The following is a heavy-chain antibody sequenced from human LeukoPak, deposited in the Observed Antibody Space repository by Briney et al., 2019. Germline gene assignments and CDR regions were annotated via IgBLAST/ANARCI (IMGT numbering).Heavy chain of an antibody. D-gene: IGHD3/OR15-3a*01. CDR2: IIPILGIA. CDR3: AVSWTPVGSLYAFDI. V-gene: IGHV1-69*04. Sequence: ASVKVSCKASVGTFSSYAISWVRQAPGQGLEWMGRIIPILGIANYAQKFQGRVTITADKSTSTAYMELSSLRSEDTAVYYCAVSWTPVGSLYAFDIWGQGTMVTVSS. CDR1: VGTFSSYA. J-gene: IGHJ3*02.